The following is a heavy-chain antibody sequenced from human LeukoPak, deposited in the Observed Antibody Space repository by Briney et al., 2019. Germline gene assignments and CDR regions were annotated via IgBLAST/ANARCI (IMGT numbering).Heavy chain of an antibody. V-gene: IGHV4-34*01. J-gene: IGHJ4*02. CDR3: ARGGNPRGDFDY. Sequence: ASETLSLTCAVYGGSFSGYYWSWIRQPPGKGLEWIGEINHSGSTNYNPSLKSRVTISVDTSKNQFSLKLSSVTAADTAVHYCARGGNPRGDFDYWGQGTLVTVSS. D-gene: IGHD3-10*01. CDR1: GGSFSGYY. CDR2: INHSGST.